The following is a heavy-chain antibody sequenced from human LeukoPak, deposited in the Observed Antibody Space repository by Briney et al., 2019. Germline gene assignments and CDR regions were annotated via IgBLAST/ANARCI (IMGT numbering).Heavy chain of an antibody. CDR1: GGSISSYY. V-gene: IGHV4-59*01. Sequence: SETLSLTCTVSGGSISSYYWSWIRQPPGKGLEWIGYIYYSGSTNYNPSLKSRVTISVDTSKNQFSLKLSSVTAADTAVYYCARDRRELLWFGPQGYWGQGTLVTVSS. CDR3: ARDRRELLWFGPQGY. D-gene: IGHD3-10*01. CDR2: IYYSGST. J-gene: IGHJ4*02.